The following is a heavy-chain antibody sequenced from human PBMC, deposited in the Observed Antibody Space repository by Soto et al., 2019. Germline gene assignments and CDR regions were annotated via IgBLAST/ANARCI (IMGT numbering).Heavy chain of an antibody. CDR1: GDSVSSNSAA. Sequence: SQTLSLTCAISGDSVSSNSAAWNWIRQSPSRGLEWLGRTYYRSKWYNDYAVSVKSRITINPDTSKNQFSLQLNSVTPEDTAVYYCARAVLYSGYDLRYYFDYWGQGTQVTVSS. CDR2: TYYRSKWYN. V-gene: IGHV6-1*01. D-gene: IGHD5-12*01. CDR3: ARAVLYSGYDLRYYFDY. J-gene: IGHJ4*02.